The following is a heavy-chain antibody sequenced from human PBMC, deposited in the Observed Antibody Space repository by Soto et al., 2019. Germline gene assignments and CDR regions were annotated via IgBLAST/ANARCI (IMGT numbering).Heavy chain of an antibody. V-gene: IGHV1-18*01. Sequence: QVRLAQSGAEVKKPGASVKVSCKTSGHTFTNYGFAWVRQSPGQGLEWMGWISAYNGNTNYAQKFQGRVTLTTETSTSTVYMELRSLRSDDTAVYYCARGDVVVIATSFDFWGQGTLVTVSS. CDR1: GHTFTNYG. CDR2: ISAYNGNT. CDR3: ARGDVVVIATSFDF. D-gene: IGHD2-21*01. J-gene: IGHJ4*02.